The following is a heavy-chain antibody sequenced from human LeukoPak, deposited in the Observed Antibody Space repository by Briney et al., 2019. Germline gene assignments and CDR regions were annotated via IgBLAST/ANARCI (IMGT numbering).Heavy chain of an antibody. J-gene: IGHJ3*02. CDR2: ISSSSSTI. CDR3: ARDRNTMIVVVPYAFDI. CDR1: GFIFSTYS. Sequence: GGSLRLSCGASGFIFSTYSMNWVRQAPGKGLEWVSYISSSSSTIYYADSVKGRFTISRDNAKNSLYLQMNSLRAEDTAVYYCARDRNTMIVVVPYAFDIWGQGTMVTVSS. D-gene: IGHD3-22*01. V-gene: IGHV3-48*01.